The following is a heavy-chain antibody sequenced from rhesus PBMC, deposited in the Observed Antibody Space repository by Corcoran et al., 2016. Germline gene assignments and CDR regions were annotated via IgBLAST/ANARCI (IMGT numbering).Heavy chain of an antibody. CDR2: IYGSGGGT. CDR1: GGSISDDYY. V-gene: IGHV4-106*01. Sequence: QVQLQESGPGLVKPSETLSLTCAVSGGSISDDYYWSWIRQPPGKGLEWIGYIYGSGGGTNYNPSLKNRVTISIDTSKNQFSLKLSSVNTADTAVYYCARDEGYYNFWTGPGYFDYWGQGVLVTVSS. CDR3: ARDEGYYNFWTGPGYFDY. J-gene: IGHJ4*01. D-gene: IGHD3-3*01.